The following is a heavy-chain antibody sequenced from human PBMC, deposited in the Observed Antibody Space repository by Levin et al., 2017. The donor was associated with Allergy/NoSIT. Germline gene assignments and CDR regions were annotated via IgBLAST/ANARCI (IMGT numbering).Heavy chain of an antibody. V-gene: IGHV3-11*01. D-gene: IGHD3/OR15-3a*01. J-gene: IGHJ4*02. CDR1: GFTFSDYY. Sequence: TGGSLRLSCAASGFTFSDYYMSWIRQAPGKGLEWVSYISSRGLTIYYADSVKGRFTISRDNAKNSLYLQMNSLRAEDTAVYYCARDRAIRGLEPSDYWGQGTLVTVSS. CDR3: ARDRAIRGLEPSDY. CDR2: ISSRGLTI.